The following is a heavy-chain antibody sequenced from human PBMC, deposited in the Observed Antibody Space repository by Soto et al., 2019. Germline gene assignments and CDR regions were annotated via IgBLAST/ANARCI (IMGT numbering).Heavy chain of an antibody. Sequence: RLEWMGRINDGNGNTKYSQKFQGRVTITRDTSASTAYMELSSLRSEDTAVYYCARYFFFQAEDGIRDVRSVSAVLLNRSSDL. V-gene: IGHV1-3*01. D-gene: IGHD3-10*02. J-gene: IGHJ2*01. CDR3: ARYFFFQAEDGIRDVRSVSAVLLNRSSDL. CDR2: INDGNGNT.